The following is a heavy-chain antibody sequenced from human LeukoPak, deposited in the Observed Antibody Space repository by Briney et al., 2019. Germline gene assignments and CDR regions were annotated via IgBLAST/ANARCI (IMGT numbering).Heavy chain of an antibody. CDR3: ARDIGSGSYY. CDR1: GYTFTGYY. CDR2: INPNSGDT. J-gene: IGHJ4*02. V-gene: IGHV1-2*02. Sequence: ASVKVSRKPSGYTFTGYYIHWVRQAPGQGLEWMGWINPNSGDTNYAQKFQGRVTMTRDTPINTADMELSRLRSDDTAVYYCARDIGSGSYYWGQGTLVSVSS. D-gene: IGHD3-10*01.